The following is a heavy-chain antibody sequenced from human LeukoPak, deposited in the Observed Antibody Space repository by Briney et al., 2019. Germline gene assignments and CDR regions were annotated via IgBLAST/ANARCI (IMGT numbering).Heavy chain of an antibody. CDR2: MHHSGST. CDR1: GGSISSYY. J-gene: IGHJ3*02. CDR3: ARRMKLAAKGDAFDI. Sequence: SETLSLTCTVSGGSISSYYWSWIRQPPGKGLEWIGSMHHSGSTYYNPSLKSRVTISVDASRSHFSLKLNSVTAADTAVYYCARRMKLAAKGDAFDIWGQGTMVTVSS. V-gene: IGHV4-59*08. D-gene: IGHD2-15*01.